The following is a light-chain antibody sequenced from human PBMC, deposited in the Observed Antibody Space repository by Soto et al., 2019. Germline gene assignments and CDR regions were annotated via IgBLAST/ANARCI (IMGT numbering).Light chain of an antibody. Sequence: IGRTHSRAAVSVSPGEMAALSFGASRSVSSNLAWYQQKPGQAPRLLIYGASTRATGIPARFSGSGSGTEFTLTLRSLQSEDSALHYCQQPNTWPLTFGGGTQGGYQ. J-gene: IGKJ4*01. CDR1: RSVSSN. CDR2: GAS. CDR3: QQPNTWPLT. V-gene: IGKV3-15*01.